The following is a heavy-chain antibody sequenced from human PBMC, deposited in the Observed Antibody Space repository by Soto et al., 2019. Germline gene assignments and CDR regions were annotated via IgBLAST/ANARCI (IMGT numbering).Heavy chain of an antibody. Sequence: SETLSLTCTVSGGSFSSYYWSWIRQPPGKGLEWIGYIYYSGSTNYNPSLKSRVTISVDTSKNQFSLKLSSVTAADTAVYYCARLCVAVQKGYYYGMDVWGQGTTVTVSS. CDR2: IYYSGST. J-gene: IGHJ6*02. V-gene: IGHV4-59*01. D-gene: IGHD6-6*01. CDR1: GGSFSSYY. CDR3: ARLCVAVQKGYYYGMDV.